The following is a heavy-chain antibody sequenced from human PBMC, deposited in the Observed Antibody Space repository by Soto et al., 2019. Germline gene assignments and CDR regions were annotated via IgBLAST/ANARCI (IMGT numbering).Heavy chain of an antibody. CDR3: ARAPLEWLFGLGTSYGGINWFDP. J-gene: IGHJ5*02. CDR1: GYTFTSYD. Sequence: QVQLVQSGAEVKKPGASVKVXCKASGYTFTSYDINWVRQATGQGLEWMGWMNPNSGNTGYAQKFQGRVTMTRNTSKSTAYMELSSLRSEDTALYYCARAPLEWLFGLGTSYGGINWFDPWGQGTLVTVSS. D-gene: IGHD3-3*01. CDR2: MNPNSGNT. V-gene: IGHV1-8*01.